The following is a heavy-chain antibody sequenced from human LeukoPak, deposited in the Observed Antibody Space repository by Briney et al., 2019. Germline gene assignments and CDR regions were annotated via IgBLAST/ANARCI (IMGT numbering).Heavy chain of an antibody. D-gene: IGHD4-23*01. J-gene: IGHJ6*02. CDR2: IYYSGST. CDR1: GGSINSYY. CDR3: ARVGGGNYYYYGMGV. Sequence: SETLSLTCTVSGGSINSYYWSWIRQPPGKGLEWIGYIYYSGSTNYNPSLKSRVTISVDTSKNQFSLKLSSVTAADTAVYYCARVGGGNYYYYGMGVWGQGTTVTVSS. V-gene: IGHV4-59*01.